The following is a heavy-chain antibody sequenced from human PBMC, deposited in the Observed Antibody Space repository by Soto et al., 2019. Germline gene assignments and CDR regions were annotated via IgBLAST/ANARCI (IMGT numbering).Heavy chain of an antibody. CDR2: ISGSGGNT. CDR3: ATFRFCTSTSCFAEEGGY. Sequence: EVQLLESGGGLVQPGGPLRLSCAASGFTFSSYGMSWVRQAPGKGLEWVSAISGSGGNTYYADSVKGRFSISRENSKNTLYLQMNSLRAEDTAVYYCATFRFCTSTSCFAEEGGYWGQGTLVTVSS. V-gene: IGHV3-23*01. D-gene: IGHD2-2*01. CDR1: GFTFSSYG. J-gene: IGHJ4*02.